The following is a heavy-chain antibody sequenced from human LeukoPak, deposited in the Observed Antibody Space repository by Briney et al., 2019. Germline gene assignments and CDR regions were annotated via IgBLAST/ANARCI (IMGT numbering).Heavy chain of an antibody. CDR3: ARDTVTTLNYYGMDV. J-gene: IGHJ6*02. D-gene: IGHD4-17*01. Sequence: GGSLRLSCAASGFTVSSNYMSWVRQAPGKGLEWVSVIYSGGSTYYADSVKGRFTISRDNSKNTLYLQMSSLRAEDTAVYYCARDTVTTLNYYGMDVWGQGTTVTVSS. V-gene: IGHV3-53*01. CDR2: IYSGGST. CDR1: GFTVSSNY.